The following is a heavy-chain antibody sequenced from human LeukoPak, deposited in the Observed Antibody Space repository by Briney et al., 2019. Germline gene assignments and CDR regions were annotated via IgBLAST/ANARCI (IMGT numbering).Heavy chain of an antibody. CDR1: RFTFSTYA. J-gene: IGHJ4*02. D-gene: IGHD3-10*01. V-gene: IGHV3-23*01. Sequence: GGSLRLSCAASRFTFSTYAMSWVRQAPGKGLEWVSAISASGRSTFYADSVKGRFTISRDNSKNTLYLQMNSLRAEDTAVYYCAKDYYYGSGSYYYLDYWGQGTLVTVSS. CDR2: ISASGRST. CDR3: AKDYYYGSGSYYYLDY.